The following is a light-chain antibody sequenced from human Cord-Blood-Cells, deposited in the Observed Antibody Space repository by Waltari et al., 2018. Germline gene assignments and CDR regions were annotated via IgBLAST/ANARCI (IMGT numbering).Light chain of an antibody. J-gene: IGLJ1*01. Sequence: SYVHTPPPPVSVAPGKTASITCGGNNIGRKSVHWYQQKPGQAPVLVVFDDRDRPSGIAERLSGSNSGNTATLTISRVDAGDEADDYCQVWDSSSDHYVFGTGTKVTVL. CDR3: QVWDSSSDHYV. V-gene: IGLV3-21*03. CDR1: NIGRKS. CDR2: DDR.